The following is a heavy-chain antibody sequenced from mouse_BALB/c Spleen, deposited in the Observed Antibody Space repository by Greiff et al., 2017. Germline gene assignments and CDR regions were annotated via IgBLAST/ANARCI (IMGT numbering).Heavy chain of an antibody. V-gene: IGHV1S135*01. CDR3: ARLEGENDY. J-gene: IGHJ2*01. CDR2: IDPFNGGT. CDR1: GYSFTSYY. Sequence: VQLQQSGPELMKPGASVKISCKASGYSFTSYYMHWVKQSHGKSLEWIGYIDPFNGGTSYNQKFKDKATLNVDKSSNTAYMQLSSLTSEDSAVYYCARLEGENDYWGQGTTLTVSS.